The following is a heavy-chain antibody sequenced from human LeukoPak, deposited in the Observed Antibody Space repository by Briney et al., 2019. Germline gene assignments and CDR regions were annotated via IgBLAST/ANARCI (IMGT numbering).Heavy chain of an antibody. Sequence: GGSLRLSCAASGFTFSSYSMNWVRQAPGKGLEWVSSISSSSNYIYYADSVKGRFTISRDNAKNSLYLQMNSLRAEDTAVYYCATAYQSSSDAFDIWGQGTMVTVSS. D-gene: IGHD3-22*01. CDR1: GFTFSSYS. CDR2: ISSSSNYI. J-gene: IGHJ3*02. CDR3: ATAYQSSSDAFDI. V-gene: IGHV3-21*01.